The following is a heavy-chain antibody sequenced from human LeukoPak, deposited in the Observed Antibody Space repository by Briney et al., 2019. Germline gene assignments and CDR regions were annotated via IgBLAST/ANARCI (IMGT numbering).Heavy chain of an antibody. J-gene: IGHJ4*02. CDR3: VRADTKKTAMVDY. V-gene: IGHV3-30*04. CDR2: ISYDGSNK. Sequence: PGGSLRLSCVASGFIFNSYAMHWVRQAPGKGLEWVAVISYDGSNKYYADSVKGRFTISRDNAKNSLYLQMNSLRVEDTAVYYCVRADTKKTAMVDYWGQGTLVAVSS. CDR1: GFIFNSYA. D-gene: IGHD5-18*01.